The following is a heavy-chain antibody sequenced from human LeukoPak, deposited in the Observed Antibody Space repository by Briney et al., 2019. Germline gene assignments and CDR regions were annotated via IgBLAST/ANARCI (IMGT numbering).Heavy chain of an antibody. CDR2: IYPGDSDI. J-gene: IGHJ4*02. Sequence: GESLKISCKSSGYSFISYWIGWVRQMPGKGLEWMGIIYPGDSDIRYSPSFQGQITISADKSTSTAYLQWSSLMASDTAMYYCARLEVYDYVWGSYRFDYFDYWGQGTLVTVSS. CDR1: GYSFISYW. V-gene: IGHV5-51*01. CDR3: ARLEVYDYVWGSYRFDYFDY. D-gene: IGHD3-16*02.